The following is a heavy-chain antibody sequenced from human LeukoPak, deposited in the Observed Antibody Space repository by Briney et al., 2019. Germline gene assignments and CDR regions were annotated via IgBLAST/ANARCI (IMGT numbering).Heavy chain of an antibody. V-gene: IGHV1-8*01. J-gene: IGHJ6*03. Sequence: ASVNVSFKASGYTFTSYDMNWVRQATGQGLEWLGWMNPNSGNTGYAQNFQGRVTMTMNTSITTAYMELSSLRSEDTAVYYCARALSWTTESYHYMAVWGKGTTVTVSS. CDR3: ARALSWTTESYHYMAV. CDR2: MNPNSGNT. D-gene: IGHD3/OR15-3a*01. CDR1: GYTFTSYD.